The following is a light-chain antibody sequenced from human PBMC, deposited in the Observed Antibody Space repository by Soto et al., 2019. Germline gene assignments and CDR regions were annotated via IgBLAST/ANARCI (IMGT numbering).Light chain of an antibody. CDR2: GTS. V-gene: IGKV3-15*01. J-gene: IGKJ4*01. Sequence: EIVMTQSPATLSVSPGERATLSCRAGQSVSSNLAWYQQKRGQAPRLLIYGTSIRATGIPASFSGSGSGTEFTLTISSLQSEDFAVYYCQQYDNWPITFGGGTKVDIK. CDR3: QQYDNWPIT. CDR1: QSVSSN.